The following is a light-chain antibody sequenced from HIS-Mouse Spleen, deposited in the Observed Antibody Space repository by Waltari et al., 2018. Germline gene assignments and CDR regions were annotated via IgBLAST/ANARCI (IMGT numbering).Light chain of an antibody. CDR1: SSDVGGYNY. CDR2: EVS. J-gene: IGLJ2*01. V-gene: IGLV2-14*01. Sequence: QSALTQPASVSGSPGQSITISCTGTSSDVGGYNYVSWYQQPPGKAPKLMFYEVSNRPSGVSNRVSGSKSGNTASLTISGLQAEDEADYYCSSYTSSSTPYVVFGGGTKLTVL. CDR3: SSYTSSSTPYVV.